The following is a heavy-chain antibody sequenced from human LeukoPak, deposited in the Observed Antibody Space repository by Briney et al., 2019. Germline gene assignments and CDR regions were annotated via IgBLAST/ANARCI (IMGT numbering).Heavy chain of an antibody. CDR2: ITHRGVT. J-gene: IGHJ4*02. Sequence: SETLSLTCAVYTGSFSDFYWTWIRQPPGKGLEWIGEITHRGVTTYNPSLKSRVTMSVDTSMNHFSMQLTSVTAADTAVYYCARGTRNENLGSWRDLYYFDTWGQGTLVTVSS. CDR3: ARGTRNENLGSWRDLYYFDT. D-gene: IGHD1-1*01. CDR1: TGSFSDFY. V-gene: IGHV4-34*01.